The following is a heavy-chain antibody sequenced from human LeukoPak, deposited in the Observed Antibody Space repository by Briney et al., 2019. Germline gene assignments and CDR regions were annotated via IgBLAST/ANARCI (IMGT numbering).Heavy chain of an antibody. J-gene: IGHJ3*02. CDR2: IIPIFGTA. V-gene: IGHV1-69*06. CDR1: GGTFSSYA. CDR3: ASDREGAFDI. Sequence: GASVKVSCKASGGTFSSYAISWVRQAPGQGLEWMGGIIPIFGTANYAQKFQGRVTITADKSTSTAYMELSSLRSEDTAVYYCASDREGAFDIWGQGTMVTVSS.